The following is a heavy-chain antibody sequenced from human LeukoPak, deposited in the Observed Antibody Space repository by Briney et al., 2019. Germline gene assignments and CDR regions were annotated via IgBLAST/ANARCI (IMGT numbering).Heavy chain of an antibody. D-gene: IGHD3-22*01. V-gene: IGHV1-18*01. CDR2: ISAYNGNT. J-gene: IGHJ4*02. CDR3: ARDDYDSSGYYYPYYFDY. Sequence: SVKVSCKASGYTFTSYGIRWVRQAPGQGLEWIGWISAYNGNTNYAQKLQGRVTMTTDTSTSTAYMELRSLRSDDTAVYYCARDDYDSSGYYYPYYFDYWGQGTLVTVSS. CDR1: GYTFTSYG.